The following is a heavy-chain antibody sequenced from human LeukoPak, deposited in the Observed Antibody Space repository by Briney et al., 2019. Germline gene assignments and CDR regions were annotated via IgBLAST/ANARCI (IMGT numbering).Heavy chain of an antibody. CDR2: IKQDGSEK. CDR3: GSSWYAGTFDY. D-gene: IGHD6-13*01. Sequence: GGSLRLSCAASGFTFSSYWMSWVRQAPGKGLEWVANIKQDGSEKYYVDSVKGRFTISRDNAKNSLYLQMNSLRAEDTAVYYCGSSWYAGTFDYWGQGTLVTVSS. J-gene: IGHJ4*02. CDR1: GFTFSSYW. V-gene: IGHV3-7*01.